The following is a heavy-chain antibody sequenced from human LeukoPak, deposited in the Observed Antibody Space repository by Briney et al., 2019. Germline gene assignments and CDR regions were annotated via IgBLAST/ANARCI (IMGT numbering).Heavy chain of an antibody. V-gene: IGHV4-34*01. CDR3: ARVVVWFDP. Sequence: SETLSLTCAVYGGSFSGYYWSWIRQPPGRGLEWIGEINHSGSTNYNPSLKSRVTISVDTSKNQFSLKLSSVTAADTAVYYCARVVVWFDPWGQGTLVTVSS. D-gene: IGHD6-6*01. CDR2: INHSGST. CDR1: GGSFSGYY. J-gene: IGHJ5*02.